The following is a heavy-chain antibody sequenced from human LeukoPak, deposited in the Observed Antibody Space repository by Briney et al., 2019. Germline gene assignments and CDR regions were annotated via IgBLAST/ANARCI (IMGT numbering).Heavy chain of an antibody. D-gene: IGHD6-6*01. CDR1: GFTFSSYG. J-gene: IGHJ5*02. Sequence: PGGSLRLSCAASGFTFSSYGMHWVRQAPGKGLEWVAFIRYDGSNKYYADSVKGRFTISRDNAKNSLYPQMNSLRAEDTAVYYCAGRIAARRFPGWFDPWGQGTLVTVSS. V-gene: IGHV3-30*02. CDR3: AGRIAARRFPGWFDP. CDR2: IRYDGSNK.